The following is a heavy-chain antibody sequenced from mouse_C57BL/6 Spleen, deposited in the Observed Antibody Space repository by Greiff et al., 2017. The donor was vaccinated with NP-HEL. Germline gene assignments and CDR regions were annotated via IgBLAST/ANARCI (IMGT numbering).Heavy chain of an antibody. Sequence: DVQLQESGPVLVKPGASVKMSCKASGYTFTDYYMNWVKQSHGKSLEWIGVINPYNGGTSYNQKFKGKATLTVDKSSSTAYMELNSLTSEDSAVYYCARSEGYGYDDYWGQGTTLTVSS. J-gene: IGHJ2*01. V-gene: IGHV1-19*01. CDR1: GYTFTDYY. D-gene: IGHD2-2*01. CDR2: INPYNGGT. CDR3: ARSEGYGYDDY.